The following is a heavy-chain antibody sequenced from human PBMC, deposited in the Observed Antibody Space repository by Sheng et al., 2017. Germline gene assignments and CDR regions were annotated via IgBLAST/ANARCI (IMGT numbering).Heavy chain of an antibody. D-gene: IGHD6-13*01. J-gene: IGHJ5*02. CDR2: ISAYNGNT. CDR3: ARDRSSNWERSNWFDP. CDR1: GYTFISYG. Sequence: QVQLVQSGAEVKKPGASVKVSCKASGYTFISYGISWVRQAPGQGLEWLGWISAYNGNTNYAQKLQGRITMTTDTSTSTAYMELRSLRSDDTAVYYCARDRSSNWERSNWFDPWGQGTLVTVSS. V-gene: IGHV1-18*01.